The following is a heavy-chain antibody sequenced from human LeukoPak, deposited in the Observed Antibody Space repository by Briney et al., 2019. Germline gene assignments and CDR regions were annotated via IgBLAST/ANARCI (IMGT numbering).Heavy chain of an antibody. CDR1: GFTFDDYA. J-gene: IGHJ4*02. CDR2: ISWDGGST. CDR3: AKGGRFGELAPYYFDY. Sequence: GGSLRLSCAASGFTFDDYAMHWVRQGQGKGLEWVSLISWDGGSTYYADSVKGRFTISRDNSKNSLYLQMNSLRAEDTALYYCAKGGRFGELAPYYFDYWGQGTLVTVSS. V-gene: IGHV3-43D*03. D-gene: IGHD3-10*01.